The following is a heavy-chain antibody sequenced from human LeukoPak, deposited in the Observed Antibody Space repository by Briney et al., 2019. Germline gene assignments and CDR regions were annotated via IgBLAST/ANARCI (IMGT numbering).Heavy chain of an antibody. D-gene: IGHD2-15*01. J-gene: IGHJ5*02. CDR2: IYTSGST. CDR1: GGSISSYY. CDR3: GRGVSLGYCSGGSCYNRFDA. Sequence: SETLSLTCTVSGGSISSYYWSWIRQPAGKGLEWIGRIYTSGSTNYNPSLKSRVTMSVDTSKNQFSLELSSLTAADTAVYYCGRGVSLGYCSGGSCYNRFDAWGQGTLVTVSS. V-gene: IGHV4-4*07.